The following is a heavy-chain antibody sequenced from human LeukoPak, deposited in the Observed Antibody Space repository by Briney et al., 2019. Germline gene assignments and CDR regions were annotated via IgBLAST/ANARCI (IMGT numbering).Heavy chain of an antibody. CDR3: ARDLTGYCSSTSCPMGY. D-gene: IGHD2-2*01. Sequence: GASVKVSCKASGGTFSNYAISWVRQAPGQGLEWMGRIIPIFGIANYAQKFQGRVTITADKSTSTAYMELSSLRSEDTAVYYCARDLTGYCSSTSCPMGYWGQGTLVTVSS. CDR2: IIPIFGIA. V-gene: IGHV1-69*04. CDR1: GGTFSNYA. J-gene: IGHJ4*02.